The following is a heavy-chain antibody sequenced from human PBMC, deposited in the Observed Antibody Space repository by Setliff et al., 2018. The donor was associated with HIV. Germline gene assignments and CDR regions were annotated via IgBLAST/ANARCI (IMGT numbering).Heavy chain of an antibody. CDR2: INTNTGNP. J-gene: IGHJ3*02. D-gene: IGHD6-19*01. Sequence: ASVKVSCKASGYTFTSYAMNWVRQAPGQGLEWMGRINTNTGNPTYAQGFTGRFVFSLDTSVSTAYLQISSLKAEDTAVYYCARGLIYSSGWYRNSDAFDIWGQGTMVTVS. CDR1: GYTFTSYA. V-gene: IGHV7-4-1*02. CDR3: ARGLIYSSGWYRNSDAFDI.